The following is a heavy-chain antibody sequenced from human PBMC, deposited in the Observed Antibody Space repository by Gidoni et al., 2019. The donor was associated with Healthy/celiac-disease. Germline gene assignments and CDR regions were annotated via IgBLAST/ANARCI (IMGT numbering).Heavy chain of an antibody. CDR3: ARAGQPRYYYYGMDV. Sequence: EVQLVESGGGMVMPGGSLRLSCAASGFTFSSYSMNWVRQAPGKGLEWVSSISSSSSYISYADAVKGRFTISRDNAKNSLYLQMNSLRAEDTAVYYCARAGQPRYYYYGMDVWGQGTTVTVSS. J-gene: IGHJ6*02. V-gene: IGHV3-21*01. CDR2: ISSSSSYI. D-gene: IGHD6-13*01. CDR1: GFTFSSYS.